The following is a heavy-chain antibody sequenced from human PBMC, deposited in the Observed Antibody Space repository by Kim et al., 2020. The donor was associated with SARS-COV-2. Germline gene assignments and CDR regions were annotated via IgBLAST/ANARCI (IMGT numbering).Heavy chain of an antibody. D-gene: IGHD3-10*01. CDR3: ARVSVGGFGESLVDY. J-gene: IGHJ4*02. Sequence: SETLSLTCTVSGGSISSGGYYWSWIRQHPGKGLEWIGYIYYSGSTYYNPSLKSRVTISVDTSKNQFSLKLSSVTAADTAVYYCARVSVGGFGESLVDYWGQGTLVTVSS. V-gene: IGHV4-31*03. CDR2: IYYSGST. CDR1: GGSISSGGYY.